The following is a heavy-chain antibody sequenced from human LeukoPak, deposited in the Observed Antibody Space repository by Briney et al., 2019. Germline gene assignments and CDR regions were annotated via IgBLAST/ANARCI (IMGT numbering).Heavy chain of an antibody. Sequence: SETLSLTCAVSGGSISSGGYSWSWIRQPPGKGLEWIGYIYHSGSTYYNPSLKSRVTISVDRSKNQFSLKLSSVTAADTAVYYRARVSRATVTTSGYFDYWGQGTLVTVSS. CDR3: ARVSRATVTTSGYFDY. CDR2: IYHSGST. CDR1: GGSISSGGYS. D-gene: IGHD4-17*01. J-gene: IGHJ4*02. V-gene: IGHV4-30-2*01.